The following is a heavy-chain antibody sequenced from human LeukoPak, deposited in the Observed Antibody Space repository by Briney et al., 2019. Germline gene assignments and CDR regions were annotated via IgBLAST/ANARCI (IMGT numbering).Heavy chain of an antibody. CDR2: IDDGGGST. V-gene: IGHV3-23*01. CDR1: GFTFSNFV. Sequence: PGGSLRLSCAASGFTFSNFVMSWVRQAPGKGLEWVSYIDDGGGSTNYADSVKGRFAISRDNSKNTVYLQVRSLRAEDTAVYYCAKDLGWIQFGYWGQGALVTVSS. D-gene: IGHD5-18*01. CDR3: AKDLGWIQFGY. J-gene: IGHJ4*02.